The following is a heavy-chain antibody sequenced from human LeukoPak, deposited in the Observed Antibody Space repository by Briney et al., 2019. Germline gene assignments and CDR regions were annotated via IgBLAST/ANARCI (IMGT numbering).Heavy chain of an antibody. D-gene: IGHD2/OR15-2a*01. J-gene: IGHJ5*02. CDR2: ISSGGITI. Sequence: GGSLRLSCAASGFSFKIYSMNWVRQAPGKGLEWISYISSGGITIYYADSVKGRFTISRDNANNSVYLQMNSLRAEDTAVYYCARDDIALLSTDAWGQGALFTVSS. CDR3: ARDDIALLSTDA. CDR1: GFSFKIYS. V-gene: IGHV3-48*01.